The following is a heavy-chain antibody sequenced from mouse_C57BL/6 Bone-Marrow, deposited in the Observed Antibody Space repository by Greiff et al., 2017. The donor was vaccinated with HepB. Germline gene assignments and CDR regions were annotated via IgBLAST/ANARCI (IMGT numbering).Heavy chain of an antibody. Sequence: QLVESGPELVKPGASVKISCKASGYSFTDYNMHWVKQSNGKSLEWIGVINPNYGTTSYNQKFKGKATLTVDQSSSTAYMQLNSLPSEDSAVYYWARHYGYYPSWFAYWGQGTLVTVSA. D-gene: IGHD2-1*01. CDR2: INPNYGTT. J-gene: IGHJ3*01. CDR3: ARHYGYYPSWFAY. CDR1: GYSFTDYN. V-gene: IGHV1-39*01.